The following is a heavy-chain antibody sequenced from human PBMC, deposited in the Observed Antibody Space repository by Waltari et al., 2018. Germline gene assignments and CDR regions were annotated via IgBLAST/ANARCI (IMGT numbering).Heavy chain of an antibody. Sequence: QLHLQASGPGLVKSSQTLSVTCTVSGGSISSGSNKWSWIRQHAEKGLAWIGYINYSGFTKYTPSLQSRVIISVDTSQNQFSLQLSSVTAADTAVYFCARLPSASGSFGWFDPWGLGALVTVSS. CDR3: ARLPSASGSFGWFDP. J-gene: IGHJ5*02. V-gene: IGHV4-31*03. CDR1: GGSISSGSNK. CDR2: INYSGFT. D-gene: IGHD3-10*01.